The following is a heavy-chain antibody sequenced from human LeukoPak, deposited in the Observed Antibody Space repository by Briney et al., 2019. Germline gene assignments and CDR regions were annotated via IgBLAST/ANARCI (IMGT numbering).Heavy chain of an antibody. V-gene: IGHV3-30*02. CDR3: AKDLYDFWSGYYTDHFDY. Sequence: GGSLRLSCAASGFTFSSYGMHSVRQAPGKGLEWVAFIRYDGSNKYYADSVKGRFTISRDNSKNTLYLQMNSLRAEDTAVYYCAKDLYDFWSGYYTDHFDYWGQGTLVTVSS. CDR1: GFTFSSYG. D-gene: IGHD3-3*01. CDR2: IRYDGSNK. J-gene: IGHJ4*02.